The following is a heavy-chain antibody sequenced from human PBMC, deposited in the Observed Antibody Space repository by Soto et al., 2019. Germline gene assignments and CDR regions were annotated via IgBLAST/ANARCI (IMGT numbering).Heavy chain of an antibody. J-gene: IGHJ6*03. V-gene: IGHV4-59*08. CDR1: GGSISNFY. CDR2: VYYTGNT. D-gene: IGHD3-9*01. CDR3: ARTVLGPDLLADSFVDYYYYMDV. Sequence: SETLSLTCTVSGGSISNFYWSWTRQPPGKGLEWIGYVYYTGNTSYNPSLKRRVTFSADSSRGQFSLRLNSVTAADTAVYYCARTVLGPDLLADSFVDYYYYMDVWGQGTTVTVSS.